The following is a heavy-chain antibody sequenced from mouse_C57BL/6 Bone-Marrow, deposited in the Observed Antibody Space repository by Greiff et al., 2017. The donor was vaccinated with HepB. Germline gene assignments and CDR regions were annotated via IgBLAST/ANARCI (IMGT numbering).Heavy chain of an antibody. CDR1: GYTFTSYT. V-gene: IGHV1-4*01. Sequence: QVQLQQSGAELARPGASVKMSCKASGYTFTSYTMHWVKQRHGQGLEWIGYINPSSGYTKYNQKFKDKATLTADKSSSTAYMQLSSLTSEDSAVYYCASYYFDYWGQGTTLTVSS. J-gene: IGHJ2*01. CDR2: INPSSGYT. CDR3: ASYYFDY.